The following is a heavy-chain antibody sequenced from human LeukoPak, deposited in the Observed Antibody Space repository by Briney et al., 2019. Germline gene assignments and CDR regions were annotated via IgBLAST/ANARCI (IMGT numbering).Heavy chain of an antibody. CDR2: ISGSGGST. CDR1: GFTFSSYA. Sequence: GGSLRLSCAASGFTFSSYAMSWVRQAPGKGLEWVSAISGSGGSTYYADSVKGRFTISRDNAKNSLYLQMNSLRAEDTAVYYCARMYGSIFGVVIKTYYYYYMDVWGKGTTVTVSS. J-gene: IGHJ6*03. CDR3: ARMYGSIFGVVIKTYYYYYMDV. D-gene: IGHD3-3*01. V-gene: IGHV3-23*01.